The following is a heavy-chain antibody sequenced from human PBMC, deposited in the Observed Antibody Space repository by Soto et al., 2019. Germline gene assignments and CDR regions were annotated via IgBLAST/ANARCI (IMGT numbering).Heavy chain of an antibody. J-gene: IGHJ5*02. D-gene: IGHD3-3*01. CDR2: INPNSGGT. CDR3: ARDTYYDFWSGYYTGRGGYTWFGP. Sequence: ASVKVSCKASGYTFTGYYMHWVRQAPGQGLEWMGWINPNSGGTNYAQKFQGWVTMTRDTSISTAYMELSRLRSDDTAVYYCARDTYYDFWSGYYTGRGGYTWFGPWGQGTLVPVSS. CDR1: GYTFTGYY. V-gene: IGHV1-2*04.